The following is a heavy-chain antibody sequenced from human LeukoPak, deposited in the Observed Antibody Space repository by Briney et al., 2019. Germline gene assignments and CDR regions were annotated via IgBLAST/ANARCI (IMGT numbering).Heavy chain of an antibody. CDR3: AELGITMIGGV. Sequence: GALRLSCAASGFTSSSYEMNWVRQAPGEGLEWGSYISSSGSTIYYADSVKGRFTISRDNAKNSLYLQINSLRAEDTAVYYCAELGITMIGGVWGKGTTVTIS. CDR2: ISSSGSTI. V-gene: IGHV3-48*03. CDR1: GFTSSSYE. J-gene: IGHJ6*03. D-gene: IGHD3-10*02.